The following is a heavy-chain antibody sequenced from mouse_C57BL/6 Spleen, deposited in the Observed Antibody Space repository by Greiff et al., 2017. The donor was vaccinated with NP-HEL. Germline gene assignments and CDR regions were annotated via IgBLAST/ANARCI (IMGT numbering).Heavy chain of an antibody. CDR1: GYTFTSYC. CDR2: INPSNGGT. CDR3: ARSIPYYGGSYWYFDV. D-gene: IGHD1-1*01. V-gene: IGHV1-53*01. Sequence: QVQLQQPGTELVKPGASVKLSCKASGYTFTSYCMHWVKQRPGQGLEWIGNINPSNGGTNYNEKFKSKATLTVDKSSSTAYMQLSSLTSEESVVYYCARSIPYYGGSYWYFDVWGTGPTVTVSS. J-gene: IGHJ1*03.